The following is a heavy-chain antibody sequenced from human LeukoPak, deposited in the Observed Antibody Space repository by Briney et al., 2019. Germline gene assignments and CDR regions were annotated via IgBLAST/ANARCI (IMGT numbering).Heavy chain of an antibody. Sequence: GGSLRLSCAASGFTFSSYGMSWVRQAPGKGLEWVSAISGSGGSTYYADSVKGRFTISRDNSKNTLYLQINSLRAEDTAVYYCAKDARVYCVRYFDYWGQGTLVTVSS. J-gene: IGHJ4*02. CDR1: GFTFSSYG. CDR3: AKDARVYCVRYFDY. CDR2: ISGSGGST. V-gene: IGHV3-23*01. D-gene: IGHD6-13*01.